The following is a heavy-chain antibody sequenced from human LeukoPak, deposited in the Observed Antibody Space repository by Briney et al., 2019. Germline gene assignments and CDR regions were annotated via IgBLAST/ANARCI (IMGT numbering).Heavy chain of an antibody. CDR3: AKKESGLYDYYYGMDV. CDR1: GFTFSSYA. J-gene: IGHJ6*02. Sequence: PGGSLRLSCAASGFTFSSYAMSWVRQAPGKGLEWVSAISGSGGSTYYADSVKGRFTISRDNSKNTLYLQMNSLRAEDTAVYYCAKKESGLYDYYYGMDVWGQGTTVTVFS. D-gene: IGHD5-12*01. V-gene: IGHV3-23*01. CDR2: ISGSGGST.